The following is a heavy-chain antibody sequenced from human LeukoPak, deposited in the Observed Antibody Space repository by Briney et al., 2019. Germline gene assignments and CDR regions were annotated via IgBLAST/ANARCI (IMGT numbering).Heavy chain of an antibody. D-gene: IGHD3-3*01. V-gene: IGHV1-18*01. Sequence: ASVKVSCKASGYTFTSYGISWVRQAPGQGLEWMGWISAYNGSTNYAQKLQGRVTMTTDTSTSTAYMELRSLRSDDTAVYYCARVQYLYYDFWSGYSFDYWGQGTLVTVSS. CDR2: ISAYNGST. J-gene: IGHJ4*02. CDR3: ARVQYLYYDFWSGYSFDY. CDR1: GYTFTSYG.